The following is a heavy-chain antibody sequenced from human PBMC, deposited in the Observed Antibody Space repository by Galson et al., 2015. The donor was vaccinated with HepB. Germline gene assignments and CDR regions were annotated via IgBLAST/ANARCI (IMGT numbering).Heavy chain of an antibody. Sequence: LSLTCAVYGGSFSGYYWSWIRQAPGKGLEWIGEINYGGTTHYSPSLKSRVTISVDTSKNQFSLKLSSVTAADTAVYYCSRRLYLNGYYSGSWGQGTLVTVSS. V-gene: IGHV4-34*01. CDR2: INYGGTT. CDR3: SRRLYLNGYYSGS. J-gene: IGHJ5*02. D-gene: IGHD3-9*01. CDR1: GGSFSGYY.